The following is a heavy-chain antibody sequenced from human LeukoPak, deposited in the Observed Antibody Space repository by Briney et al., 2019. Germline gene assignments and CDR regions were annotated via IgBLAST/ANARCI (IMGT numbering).Heavy chain of an antibody. CDR2: IGGSAGST. J-gene: IGHJ4*02. V-gene: IGHV3-23*01. CDR1: GFTFSSYA. Sequence: QPGGSLRLSCVASGFTFSSYAMSWVRQAPGKGLEWVSAIGGSAGSTYYADSVKGRFTISRDNSKNTLYLQMNSLRAEDTAVYYCAKVRYDSSGYVDYWGQGALVTVSS. D-gene: IGHD3-22*01. CDR3: AKVRYDSSGYVDY.